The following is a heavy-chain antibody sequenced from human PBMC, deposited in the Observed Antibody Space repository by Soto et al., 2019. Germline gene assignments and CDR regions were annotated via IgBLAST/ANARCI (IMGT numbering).Heavy chain of an antibody. V-gene: IGHV3-15*01. J-gene: IGHJ6*02. CDR2: IKSKTDGGTT. Sequence: AGGSLRLSCAASGFTFSNAWMSWVRQAPGKGLEWVGRIKSKTDGGTTDYAAPVKGRFTISRDDSKNTLYLQMNSLKTEDTAVYYCTTATRYYDILTGYYYYYGMDVWGQGTTVTVSS. CDR1: GFTFSNAW. D-gene: IGHD3-9*01. CDR3: TTATRYYDILTGYYYYYGMDV.